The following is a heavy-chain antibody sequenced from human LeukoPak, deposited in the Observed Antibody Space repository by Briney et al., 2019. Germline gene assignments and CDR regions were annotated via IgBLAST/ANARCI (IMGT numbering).Heavy chain of an antibody. CDR1: GGTFSSYT. CDR3: ARDLQDDSSGYYPYYFDY. Sequence: SVKVSCKASGGTFSSYTISWVRQAPGQGLGWMGRIIPILGIANYAQKFQGRVTITADKSTSTAYMELSSLRSEDTAAYYCARDLQDDSSGYYPYYFDYWGQGTLVTVSS. CDR2: IIPILGIA. J-gene: IGHJ4*02. D-gene: IGHD3-22*01. V-gene: IGHV1-69*04.